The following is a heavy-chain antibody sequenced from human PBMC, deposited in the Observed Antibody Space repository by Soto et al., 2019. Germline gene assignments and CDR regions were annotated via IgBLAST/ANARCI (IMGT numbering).Heavy chain of an antibody. D-gene: IGHD2-8*01. J-gene: IGHJ5*02. CDR1: GYTFTGYY. CDR3: AREVGCHANWFDP. V-gene: IGHV1-2*02. CDR2: INPNSGGT. Sequence: QVQLVQSGAEVKKPGASVKVSCKASGYTFTGYYMHWVRQAPGQGLEWMGWINPNSGGTNFAKKFQGRVTMTRDTSISTAYMELSRLRADDTAVYYCAREVGCHANWFDPWGQGTLVTVSS.